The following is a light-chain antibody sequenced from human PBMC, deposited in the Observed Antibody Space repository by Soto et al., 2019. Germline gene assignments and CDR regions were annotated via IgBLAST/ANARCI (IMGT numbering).Light chain of an antibody. CDR3: MQGTHWWT. CDR1: ESLVYSDGNTY. CDR2: KVS. V-gene: IGKV2-30*01. J-gene: IGKJ1*01. Sequence: DVVMTQSPLSLPVTLGQPASISCRSSESLVYSDGNTYLNWFHQRPGQSPRRLIYKVSNRDSGVPDRFRGSGARTDFTLEISRVEAEDVGIYYCMQGTHWWTFGQGTKVDIK.